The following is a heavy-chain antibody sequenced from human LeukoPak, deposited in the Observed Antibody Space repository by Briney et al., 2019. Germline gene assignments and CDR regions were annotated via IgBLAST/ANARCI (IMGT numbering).Heavy chain of an antibody. CDR2: IYYSGST. CDR3: ARSLRTGDYYYGMDV. CDR1: GGSISSGGYY. D-gene: IGHD1-14*01. V-gene: IGHV4-31*03. J-gene: IGHJ6*02. Sequence: SETLSLTCTVSGGSISSGGYYWSWIRQHPGKGLEWIGYIYYSGSTNYNPSLKSRVTISVDTSKNQFSLKLSSVTAADTAVYYCARSLRTGDYYYGMDVWGQGTTVTVSS.